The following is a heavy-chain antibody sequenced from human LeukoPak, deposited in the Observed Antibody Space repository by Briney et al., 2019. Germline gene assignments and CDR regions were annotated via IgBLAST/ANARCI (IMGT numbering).Heavy chain of an antibody. Sequence: PSETLSLTCTVSGYSISSGYYWGWIRQPPGKGLEWIGSIYHSGSTYYNPSLKSRVTISVDASKNQFSLKLTSVTAADTAVYYCATTWGGGYNGAAFDYWGQGTLVTVSS. CDR1: GYSISSGYY. CDR3: ATTWGGGYNGAAFDY. V-gene: IGHV4-38-2*02. J-gene: IGHJ4*02. CDR2: IYHSGST. D-gene: IGHD5-24*01.